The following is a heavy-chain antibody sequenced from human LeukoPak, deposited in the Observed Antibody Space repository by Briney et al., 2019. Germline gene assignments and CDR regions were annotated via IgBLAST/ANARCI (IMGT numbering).Heavy chain of an antibody. CDR3: TTAFWYSSSWPYLDL. V-gene: IGHV3-15*01. CDR1: GFTFTNAW. J-gene: IGHJ2*01. D-gene: IGHD6-13*01. CDR2: IKSKTDGGTT. Sequence: PGGSLRLSCAASGFTFTNAWMHWVRQAPGKGLEWVGRIKSKTDGGTTDYAAPVKGRFTISRDDLKKTLDLQMNSLETEDTAVYYCTTAFWYSSSWPYLDLWAVAPWSLSPQ.